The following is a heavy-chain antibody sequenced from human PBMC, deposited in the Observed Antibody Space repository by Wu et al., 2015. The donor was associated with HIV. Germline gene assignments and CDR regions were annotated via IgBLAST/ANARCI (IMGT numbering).Heavy chain of an antibody. CDR2: INPNRGGT. J-gene: IGHJ5*02. V-gene: IGHV1-2*02. CDR3: ARSAYDFWSGKMNLHRWFDP. CDR1: GYTFIDYY. Sequence: QVQLVQSGAVVKKPGASVKVSCKASGYTFIDYYIHWVRQAPGQGLEWMGLINPNRGGTNFAQSFQGRVSMTRDTSNSTAYMELTRLRSDDTAVYYCARSAYDFWSGKMNLHRWFDPWGQGTLVTVSS. D-gene: IGHD3-3*01.